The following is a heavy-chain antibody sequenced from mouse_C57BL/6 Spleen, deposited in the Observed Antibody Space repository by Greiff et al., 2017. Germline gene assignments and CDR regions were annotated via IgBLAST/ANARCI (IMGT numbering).Heavy chain of an antibody. J-gene: IGHJ2*01. Sequence: EVQGVESGGGLVKPGGSLKLSCAASGFTFSSYTMSWVRQTPEKRLEWVATISGGGGNTYYPDSVKGRFTISRDNAKNTLYLQMSSLRSEDTALYYCARHRIYYDYDFDYWGQGTTLTVSS. CDR1: GFTFSSYT. V-gene: IGHV5-9*01. D-gene: IGHD2-4*01. CDR3: ARHRIYYDYDFDY. CDR2: ISGGGGNT.